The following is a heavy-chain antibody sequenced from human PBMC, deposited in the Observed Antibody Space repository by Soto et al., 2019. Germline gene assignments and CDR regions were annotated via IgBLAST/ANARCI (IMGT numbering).Heavy chain of an antibody. CDR2: IYPGDSDT. Sequence: GESLKISCKGSGYSFTSYWIGWVRQMPGKDLEWMGIIYPGDSDTRYSPSFQGQVTISADKSISTAYLQWSSLKASDTAMYYCATVSLDLYYYYGIDVLAQRTTVPVSS. CDR3: ATVSLDLYYYYGIDV. D-gene: IGHD3-16*02. J-gene: IGHJ6*02. CDR1: GYSFTSYW. V-gene: IGHV5-51*01.